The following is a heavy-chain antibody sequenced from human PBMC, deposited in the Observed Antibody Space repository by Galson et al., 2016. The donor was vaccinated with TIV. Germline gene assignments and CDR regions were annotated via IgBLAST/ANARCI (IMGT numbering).Heavy chain of an antibody. J-gene: IGHJ4*02. V-gene: IGHV3-33*01. CDR3: ARIYNAGYTIDY. CDR1: GFTFNAFG. CDR2: VWYNGNNK. D-gene: IGHD5-18*01. Sequence: SLRLSCAASGFTFNAFGIHWVRQAPGKGLEWVAVVWYNGNNKYYADSVKGRFTVSRDNSKNTLHLQMNSLRAEDTAVYYCARIYNAGYTIDYCGQGTLVTVSS.